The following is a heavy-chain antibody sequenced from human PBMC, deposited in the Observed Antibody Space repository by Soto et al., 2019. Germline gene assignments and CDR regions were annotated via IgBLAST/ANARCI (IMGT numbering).Heavy chain of an antibody. Sequence: PSETLSLTCTVSGGSVISGDYYWSWIRLPPGKGLEWIGCMYYSGSTSYSPSLKSRVTISVDRSKNQFSLKVNSVTAADTAVNYCARGAAREHYYNYYGMDVWGQGTTVTVSS. V-gene: IGHV4-30-4*01. D-gene: IGHD6-6*01. CDR3: ARGAAREHYYNYYGMDV. CDR1: GGSVISGDYY. J-gene: IGHJ6*02. CDR2: MYYSGST.